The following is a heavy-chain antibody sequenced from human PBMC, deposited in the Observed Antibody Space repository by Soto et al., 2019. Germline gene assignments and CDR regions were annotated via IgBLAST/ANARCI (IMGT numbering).Heavy chain of an antibody. CDR3: ARGSTDSYPGSRIFDF. CDR2: ITDTGGDA. D-gene: IGHD3-10*01. V-gene: IGHV3-23*01. J-gene: IGHJ4*02. CDR1: GLTFGSRA. Sequence: PGGSLRLSCVASGLTFGSRAMTWVRQAPGEGLQWVSTITDTGGDAKYADSVRGRFVISRDNSRKTLYLQMTSLTAEDSAMYYCARGSTDSYPGSRIFDFCGRGPLVTVYS.